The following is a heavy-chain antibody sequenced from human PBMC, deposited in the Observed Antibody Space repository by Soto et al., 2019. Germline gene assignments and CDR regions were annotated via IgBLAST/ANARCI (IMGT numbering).Heavy chain of an antibody. D-gene: IGHD1-26*01. CDR3: GRDLQVGVIYFDP. CDR1: GFTFTTYG. J-gene: IGHJ5*02. Sequence: QVQVVASGGGVVQPGTSLTLSCLTSGFTFTTYGMHWVRQGPGKGLEWVAAIQSDGSKKYYADSVKGRFTISRDDSRNKLYLQMNSVRAEDTAQYYCGRDLQVGVIYFDPWGQGTLVTVSS. CDR2: IQSDGSKK. V-gene: IGHV3-33*05.